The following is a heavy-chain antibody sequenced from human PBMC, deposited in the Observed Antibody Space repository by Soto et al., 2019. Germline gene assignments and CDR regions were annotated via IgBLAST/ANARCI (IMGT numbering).Heavy chain of an antibody. D-gene: IGHD6-13*01. CDR3: ARGWDSSSWSTYFDY. CDR1: GYTFTTYG. Sequence: QVQLVQSGAEVKKPGASVKVSCKASGYTFTTYGITWVRQAPGQGLEWMGWISAYTGHTKYTQRLQGRVTMTTDPSTSTAYMELKSLRSDDTAVYYGARGWDSSSWSTYFDYWGQGTLVTVSS. V-gene: IGHV1-18*01. CDR2: ISAYTGHT. J-gene: IGHJ4*02.